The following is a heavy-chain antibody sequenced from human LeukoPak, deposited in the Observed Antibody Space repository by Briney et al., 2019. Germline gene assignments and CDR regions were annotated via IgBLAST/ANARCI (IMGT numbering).Heavy chain of an antibody. V-gene: IGHV4-34*01. J-gene: IGHJ6*02. Sequence: PSETLSLTCAVYGGSFSGYYWSWIRQPPGKGLEWIWEINHSGGTNYNPSLKSRVTISVDTSKKHSSLKLSSVTAADTAVYYCARGLDGMDVWGQGTTVTVSS. CDR3: ARGLDGMDV. CDR1: GGSFSGYY. CDR2: INHSGGT.